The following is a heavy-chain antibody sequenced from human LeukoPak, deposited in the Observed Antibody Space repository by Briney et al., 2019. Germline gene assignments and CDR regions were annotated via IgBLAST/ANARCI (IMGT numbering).Heavy chain of an antibody. Sequence: PGGSLRLSCAASGFTVSSNYMSWVRQAPGKGLEWVSVIYSGGSTYYADSVKGRFTISRHNSMNTLYLQMNSLRAEDTAVYYCAIWFGDTFDYWGQGTLVTVSS. CDR2: IYSGGST. D-gene: IGHD3-10*01. J-gene: IGHJ4*02. CDR3: AIWFGDTFDY. V-gene: IGHV3-53*04. CDR1: GFTVSSNY.